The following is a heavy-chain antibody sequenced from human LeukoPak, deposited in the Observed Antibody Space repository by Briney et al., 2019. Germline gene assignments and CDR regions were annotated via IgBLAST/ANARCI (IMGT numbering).Heavy chain of an antibody. V-gene: IGHV3-53*01. CDR1: GFTFSSYS. D-gene: IGHD1-14*01. CDR3: TRPNPENAFDI. J-gene: IGHJ3*02. CDR2: IYSGGST. Sequence: GGSLRLSCAASGFTFSSYSMNWVRQAPGKGLEWVSVIYSGGSTYYSDSVKGRFTISRDNSKNKMYLQMNSLRAEDTAVYYCTRPNPENAFDIWGQGTMVTVSS.